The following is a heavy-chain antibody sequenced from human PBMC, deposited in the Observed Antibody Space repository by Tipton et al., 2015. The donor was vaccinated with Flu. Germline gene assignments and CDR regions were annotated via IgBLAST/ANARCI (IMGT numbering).Heavy chain of an antibody. CDR1: GFTFSTYA. D-gene: IGHD3-22*01. CDR2: ISGGGHTT. Sequence: SLRLSCVASGFTFSTYAMSWVRQGPGKGLEWISGISGGGHTTYYADSVRGRLTISRDNSKNTVFLEMNSLRAEDTAVYYCAAPITMIIVVNDYWGQGTLVTVSS. V-gene: IGHV3-23*01. CDR3: AAPITMIIVVNDY. J-gene: IGHJ4*02.